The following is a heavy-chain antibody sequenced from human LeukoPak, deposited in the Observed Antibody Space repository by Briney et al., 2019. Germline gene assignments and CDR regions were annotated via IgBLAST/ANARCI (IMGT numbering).Heavy chain of an antibody. Sequence: ASVKVSCKASGGTFSSSYAISWVRRAPGQGLEWMGDIIPISGTTNYAQKFQGRVTITADESTRTAYMELSSLTSEDTAVYYCARARPIIGYYMDVWGKGTTVTISS. CDR3: ARARPIIGYYMDV. J-gene: IGHJ6*03. CDR2: IIPISGTT. D-gene: IGHD1-1*01. CDR1: GGTFSSSYA. V-gene: IGHV1-69*13.